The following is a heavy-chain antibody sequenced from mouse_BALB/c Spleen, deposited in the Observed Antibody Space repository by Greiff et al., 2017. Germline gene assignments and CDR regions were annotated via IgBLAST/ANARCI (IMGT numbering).Heavy chain of an antibody. CDR1: GYSFTGYN. J-gene: IGHJ4*01. Sequence: VHVKQSGPELEKPGASVKISCKASGYSFTGYNMNWVKQSNGKSLEWIGNIDPYYGGTSYNQKFKGKATLTVDKSSSTAYMQLKSLTSEDSAVYYCARSGYYDYGGRNYYAMDYWGQGTSVTVSS. V-gene: IGHV1-39*01. D-gene: IGHD2-4*01. CDR2: IDPYYGGT. CDR3: ARSGYYDYGGRNYYAMDY.